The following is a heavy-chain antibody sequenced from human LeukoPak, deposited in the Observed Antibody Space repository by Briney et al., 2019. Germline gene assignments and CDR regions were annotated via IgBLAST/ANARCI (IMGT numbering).Heavy chain of an antibody. Sequence: GGSLRLSCAASGFTFSSYWMHWLRQEPRKGLVWVSRISTDGSSRSYADSVKGRFTISRDNGKNTLYLQMNSLRAEDTAVYYCARVRHRGVIRVDAFDIWGQGTMVTVSS. CDR2: ISTDGSSR. J-gene: IGHJ3*02. D-gene: IGHD3-10*01. CDR1: GFTFSSYW. CDR3: ARVRHRGVIRVDAFDI. V-gene: IGHV3-74*01.